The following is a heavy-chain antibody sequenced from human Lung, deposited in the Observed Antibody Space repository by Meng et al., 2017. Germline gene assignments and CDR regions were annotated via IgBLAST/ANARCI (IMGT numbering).Heavy chain of an antibody. CDR2: IYNSGST. CDR3: ARGQKGYFDL. Sequence: QVQLQESGPGLVKPSQTLSLTCTVSGGSISSSNYYWSWIRQPLGKGLEWSGHIYNSGSTYYNPSLKSRITISVDTSKNQFSLKLSSVTAADTAVYYCARGQKGYFDLWGRGTLVTVSS. V-gene: IGHV4-30-4*01. J-gene: IGHJ2*01. CDR1: GGSISSSNYY.